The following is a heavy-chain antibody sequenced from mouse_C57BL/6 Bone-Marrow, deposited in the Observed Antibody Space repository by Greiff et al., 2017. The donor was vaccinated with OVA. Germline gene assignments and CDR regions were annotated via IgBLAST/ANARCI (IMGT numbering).Heavy chain of an antibody. CDR1: GFTFSSYG. Sequence: EVHLVESGGDLVKPGGSLKLSCAASGFTFSSYGMSWVRQTPDKRLEWVATISSGGSYTYYPDSVKGRFTISRDNAKNTLYLQMSSLKSEDTAMYYCARPLYYDYDFPAYWGQGTLVTVSA. V-gene: IGHV5-6*01. CDR2: ISSGGSYT. CDR3: ARPLYYDYDFPAY. J-gene: IGHJ3*01. D-gene: IGHD2-4*01.